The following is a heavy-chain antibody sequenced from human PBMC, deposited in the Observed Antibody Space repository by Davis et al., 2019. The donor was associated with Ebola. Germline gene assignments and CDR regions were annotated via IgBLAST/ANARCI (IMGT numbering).Heavy chain of an antibody. CDR2: GTIGDT. J-gene: IGHJ3*01. Sequence: GESLKISCSASGFIFSTYVMSWVRQAPGKGLEWVSTYGTIGDTYYADSVKGRFTISRDNSKNTLYLQMNGLRVEDTATYYCAKDNRNIWSEEWGQGTMVTVSS. CDR3: AKDNRNIWSEE. V-gene: IGHV3-23*01. D-gene: IGHD2/OR15-2a*01. CDR1: GFIFSTYV.